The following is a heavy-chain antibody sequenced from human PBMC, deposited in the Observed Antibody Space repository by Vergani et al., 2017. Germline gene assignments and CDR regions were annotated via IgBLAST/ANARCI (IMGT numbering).Heavy chain of an antibody. D-gene: IGHD3-9*01. CDR2: IYSTGST. Sequence: QVQLEESGPGLVKPSETLSLTCTVSVGSFNTYYWSWIRQSPGKGLEWIGYIYSTGSTNYNPSLNSRVTMSVDTSKNQFSLKLRSVTAADTAVYFCARVMYRDGASTGYRLEGMDIWGQGTTVTISS. CDR3: ARVMYRDGASTGYRLEGMDI. CDR1: VGSFNTYY. V-gene: IGHV4-59*13. J-gene: IGHJ6*02.